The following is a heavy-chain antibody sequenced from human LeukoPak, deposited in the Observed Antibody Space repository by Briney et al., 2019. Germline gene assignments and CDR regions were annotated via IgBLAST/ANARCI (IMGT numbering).Heavy chain of an antibody. CDR3: ARKRDGGWFDP. CDR2: IYHSGNT. CDR1: RYSISSDYY. D-gene: IGHD5-24*01. V-gene: IGHV4-38-2*01. Sequence: PSETLSLTXDVSRYSISSDYYWGWIRQPPGKGLEWIGNIYHSGNTDYSPSLKSRVTISVDTSKKQFSLKLRSVTAADTAVFYCARKRDGGWFDPWGQGTLVIVSS. J-gene: IGHJ5*02.